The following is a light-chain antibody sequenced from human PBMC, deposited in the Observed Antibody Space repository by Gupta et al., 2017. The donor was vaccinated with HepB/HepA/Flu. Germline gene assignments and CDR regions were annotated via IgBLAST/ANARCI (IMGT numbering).Light chain of an antibody. Sequence: EIVLTQSPGTLSLSPGERATLSCRASQSVSSSYLAWYQQKPGQAPRLLIYGASSRATGIPDRFSGSGSGTDFTLTISRLEPEDFAVYYCHQYCSSPRTFGQGTKVEIK. CDR1: QSVSSSY. J-gene: IGKJ1*01. CDR3: HQYCSSPRT. CDR2: GAS. V-gene: IGKV3-20*01.